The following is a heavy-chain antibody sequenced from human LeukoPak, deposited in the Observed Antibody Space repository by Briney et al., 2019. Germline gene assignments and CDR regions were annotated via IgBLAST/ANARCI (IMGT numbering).Heavy chain of an antibody. D-gene: IGHD2-15*01. CDR3: ARDSSTPGCSNVNWFDP. Sequence: PSETLSLTCTVSGGSISSSSYYWGWIRQPPGKGLEWIGSIYYSGSTYYNPSLKSRVTISVDTSKNQFSLKLSSVTAADTAVYYCARDSSTPGCSNVNWFDPWGQGTLVTVSP. CDR1: GGSISSSSYY. J-gene: IGHJ5*02. V-gene: IGHV4-39*07. CDR2: IYYSGST.